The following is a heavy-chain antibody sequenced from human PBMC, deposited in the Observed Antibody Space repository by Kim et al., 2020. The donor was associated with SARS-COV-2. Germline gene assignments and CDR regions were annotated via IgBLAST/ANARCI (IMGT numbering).Heavy chain of an antibody. Sequence: GGSLRLSCAASGFTFSSYAMAWVRQAPGKGLEYVSSISASGGNTYYADSVKGRFTISRDNSKNTLFLQMNSLRAEDTAVYYCARRADCTGSPGAPYYFDYWGQGTLVTVSS. CDR2: ISASGGNT. CDR1: GFTFSSYA. D-gene: IGHD7-27*01. J-gene: IGHJ4*02. V-gene: IGHV3-23*01. CDR3: ARRADCTGSPGAPYYFDY.